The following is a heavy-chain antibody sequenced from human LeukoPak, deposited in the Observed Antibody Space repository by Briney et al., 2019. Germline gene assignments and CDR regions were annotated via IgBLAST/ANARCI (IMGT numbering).Heavy chain of an antibody. Sequence: GRSLRLSCAASGFTFSSYAMHWVCQAPGKGLEWVAVISYDGSNKYYADSVKGRFTISRDNSKNTLYLQMNSLRAEDTAVYYCARVGGATIYYYYMDVWGKGTTVTVSS. CDR2: ISYDGSNK. CDR1: GFTFSSYA. V-gene: IGHV3-30-3*01. D-gene: IGHD1-26*01. J-gene: IGHJ6*03. CDR3: ARVGGATIYYYYMDV.